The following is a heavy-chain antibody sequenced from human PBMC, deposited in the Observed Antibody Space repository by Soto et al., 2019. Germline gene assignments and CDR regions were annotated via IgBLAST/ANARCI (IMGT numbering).Heavy chain of an antibody. CDR3: ARDPKTSGGQHWAFNYFDS. Sequence: GGSLTLSCAASGFSFSISPMHWVRQAPGKGPEWVALISYDGTNKFYADSVKCRFTISRDNSKSTLYLQVDSLRPEDAAVYYCARDPKTSGGQHWAFNYFDSWGQGTLVTVSS. V-gene: IGHV3-30-3*01. D-gene: IGHD7-27*01. CDR2: ISYDGTNK. J-gene: IGHJ4*02. CDR1: GFSFSISP.